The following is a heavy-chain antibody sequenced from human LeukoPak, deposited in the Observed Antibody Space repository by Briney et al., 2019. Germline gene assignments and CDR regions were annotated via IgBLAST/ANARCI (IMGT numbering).Heavy chain of an antibody. V-gene: IGHV3-21*01. D-gene: IGHD2-15*01. CDR2: ISSSSSYI. CDR3: ARDYCSGGSCHGGFDY. CDR1: GFTFSSYS. Sequence: PGGSLRLSFAASGFTFSSYSMNWVRQAPGKGLEWVSSISSSSSYIYYADSVKGRFTISRDNAKNSLYLQMNSLRAEDTAVYYCARDYCSGGSCHGGFDYWGQGTLVTVSS. J-gene: IGHJ4*02.